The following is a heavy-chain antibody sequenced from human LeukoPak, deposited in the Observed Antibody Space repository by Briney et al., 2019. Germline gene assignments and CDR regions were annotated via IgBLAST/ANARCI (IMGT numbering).Heavy chain of an antibody. V-gene: IGHV3-48*01. CDR1: GFTFSTYA. CDR3: ARGSYCTNGVCYPFDY. D-gene: IGHD2-8*01. J-gene: IGHJ4*02. CDR2: LSSSSSVI. Sequence: GESLKISCAASGFTFSTYAMDWVRQAPGKGLEWVSYLSSSSSVIYHADSVKGRFTISRDNAKNSLYLQMNSLRAEDTAVYYCARGSYCTNGVCYPFDYWGQGTLVTVSS.